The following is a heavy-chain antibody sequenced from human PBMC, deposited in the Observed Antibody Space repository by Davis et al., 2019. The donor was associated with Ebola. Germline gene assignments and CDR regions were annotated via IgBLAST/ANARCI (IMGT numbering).Heavy chain of an antibody. D-gene: IGHD4-23*01. J-gene: IGHJ4*02. CDR2: IYYSGST. V-gene: IGHV4-59*01. CDR1: GGSISSYY. CDR3: ARGYYGGRFDY. Sequence: SETLSLTCTVSGGSISSYYWSWIRQPPGKGLEWIGYIYYSGSTNYNPSLKSRVTISVDTSKNQFSLKLSSVTAADTAVYYCARGYYGGRFDYWGQGTLVTVSS.